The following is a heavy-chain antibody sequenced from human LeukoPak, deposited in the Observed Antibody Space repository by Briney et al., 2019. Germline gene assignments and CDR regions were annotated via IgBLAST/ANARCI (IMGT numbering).Heavy chain of an antibody. D-gene: IGHD3-10*01. CDR2: IRYDGSNK. J-gene: IGHJ4*02. Sequence: GSLRLSCAASGFTFSSYGMHWVRQAPGKGLEWVAFIRYDGSNKYYADSVKGRFTISRDNSKNTLYLQMNSLRAEDTAVYYCAKEVAGMVRGALYWGQGTLVTVSS. CDR1: GFTFSSYG. CDR3: AKEVAGMVRGALY. V-gene: IGHV3-30*02.